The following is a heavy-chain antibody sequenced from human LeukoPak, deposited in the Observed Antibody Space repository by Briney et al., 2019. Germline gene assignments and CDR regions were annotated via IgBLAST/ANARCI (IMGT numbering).Heavy chain of an antibody. CDR2: ISYDGSNK. J-gene: IGHJ4*02. CDR1: GFTFSSYA. CDR3: ARDQEKGNYDFWSGLRTRIDY. Sequence: PGGSLRLSCAASGFTFSSYAMHWVRQAPGKGLEWVAVISYDGSNKYYADSVKGRFTIPRDNSKNTLYLQMNSLRAEDTAVYYCARDQEKGNYDFWSGLRTRIDYWGQGTLVTVSS. D-gene: IGHD3-3*01. V-gene: IGHV3-30-3*01.